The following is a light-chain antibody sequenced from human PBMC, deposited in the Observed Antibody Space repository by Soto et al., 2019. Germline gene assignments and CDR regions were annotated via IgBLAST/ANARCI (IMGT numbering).Light chain of an antibody. CDR1: QSISSIF. J-gene: IGKJ4*01. CDR3: QHYGRSPPFT. V-gene: IGKV3-20*01. Sequence: EFVLTQSPGTLSLSPGERATLSCRASQSISSIFLAWYQQKPGQAPRLLIYGASSRGTGIPDRFSGSGSGTDFTLTISRLEPEDFAVYYCQHYGRSPPFTFGGGTKVEIK. CDR2: GAS.